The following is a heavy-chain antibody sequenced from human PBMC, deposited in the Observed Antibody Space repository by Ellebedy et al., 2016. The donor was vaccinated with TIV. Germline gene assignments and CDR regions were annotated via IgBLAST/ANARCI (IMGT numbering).Heavy chain of an antibody. CDR3: ARDNDLDY. D-gene: IGHD2-8*01. Sequence: GESLKISCAASGFTFSRYWMHWVRQVPGKGLVWVAHINRDGSSRGYAGSVRGRFTVSRDNAKSTLYLQMNSLRAEDTAVYFCARDNDLDYWGQGILVTVSA. J-gene: IGHJ4*02. V-gene: IGHV3-74*01. CDR1: GFTFSRYW. CDR2: INRDGSSR.